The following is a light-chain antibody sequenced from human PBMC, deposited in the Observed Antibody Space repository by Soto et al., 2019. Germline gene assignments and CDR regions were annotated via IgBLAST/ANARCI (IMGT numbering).Light chain of an antibody. Sequence: EIVLTQSPGTLSLSPGERATLSCRASRSVRTYLAWYQVKPGQAPRLLIYDASSRASGVPARFSGSGSGTDFTLTISSLEPEDFALYYCQQRKSWPPITFGQGTRMEIK. CDR3: QQRKSWPPIT. CDR2: DAS. V-gene: IGKV3-11*01. CDR1: RSVRTY. J-gene: IGKJ5*01.